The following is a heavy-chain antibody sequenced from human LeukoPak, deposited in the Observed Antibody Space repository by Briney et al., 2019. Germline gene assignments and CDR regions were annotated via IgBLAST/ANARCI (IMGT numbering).Heavy chain of an antibody. Sequence: GGSLRLSCAASGFTFSSYSMSWVRQAPGKGLEWVASISSSSSYIYYADSVKGRFTISRDNSKNTLYLQMNSLRAEDTAVYYCARDNSPFSSMVPKRELIDYWGQGTLVTVSS. CDR2: ISSSSSYI. J-gene: IGHJ4*02. CDR1: GFTFSSYS. CDR3: ARDNSPFSSMVPKRELIDY. V-gene: IGHV3-21*01. D-gene: IGHD4/OR15-4a*01.